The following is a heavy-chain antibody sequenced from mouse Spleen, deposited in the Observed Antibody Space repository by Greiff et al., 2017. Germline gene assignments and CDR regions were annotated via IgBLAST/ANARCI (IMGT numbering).Heavy chain of an antibody. CDR1: GYTFTSYW. V-gene: IGHV1-69*01. Sequence: QVQLQQSGAELVMPGASVKLSCKASGYTFTSYWMHWVKQRPGQGLEWIGEIDPSDSYTNYNQKFKGKATLTVDKSSSTAYMQLSSLTSEDSAVYYCARGRGNLVYAMDYWGQGTSVTVSS. CDR2: IDPSDSYT. J-gene: IGHJ4*01. CDR3: ARGRGNLVYAMDY. D-gene: IGHD1-1*02.